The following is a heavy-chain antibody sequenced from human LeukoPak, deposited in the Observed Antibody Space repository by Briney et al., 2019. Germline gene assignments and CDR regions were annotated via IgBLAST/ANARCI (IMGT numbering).Heavy chain of an antibody. CDR2: ISSSGSTI. J-gene: IGHJ4*02. D-gene: IGHD3-16*01. CDR3: ARWGPGQTQFDY. CDR1: GFTFSSYE. Sequence: PGGSLGLSCAASGFTFSSYEMNWVRQAPGKGLEWVSYISSSGSTIYYADSVKGRFTISRDNAKNSLYLQMNSLRAEDTAVYYCARWGPGQTQFDYWGQGTLVTVSS. V-gene: IGHV3-48*03.